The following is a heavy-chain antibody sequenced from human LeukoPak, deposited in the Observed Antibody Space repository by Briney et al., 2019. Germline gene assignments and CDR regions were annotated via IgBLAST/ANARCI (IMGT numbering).Heavy chain of an antibody. CDR2: ISAYNGNT. CDR3: ARLDTAMVYRYFDL. Sequence: ASVKVSCKATGYTFSSYGISWVRQAPGQGLEWMGWISAYNGNTNYAQKFQGRVTMTTDTSTSTAYMELRSLRSDDTAVYYCARLDTAMVYRYFDLWGRGTLVTVSS. J-gene: IGHJ2*01. D-gene: IGHD5-18*01. CDR1: GYTFSSYG. V-gene: IGHV1-18*01.